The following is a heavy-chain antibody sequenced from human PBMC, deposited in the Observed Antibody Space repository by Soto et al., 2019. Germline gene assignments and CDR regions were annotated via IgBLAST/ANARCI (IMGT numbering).Heavy chain of an antibody. J-gene: IGHJ4*02. V-gene: IGHV4-31*03. CDR3: ARVRLVYSGNSYFDS. D-gene: IGHD2-21*02. Sequence: QVQLQESGPGLVKSSQTLSLTCTVSGASISSGGYYWSWIRQRPGKGLEWIGYTSYSGNTYYNPSLESRVSVSVDTSKDQFSLKLGSVTAADTAVYFCARVRLVYSGNSYFDSWGQGTLVTVSS. CDR1: GASISSGGYY. CDR2: TSYSGNT.